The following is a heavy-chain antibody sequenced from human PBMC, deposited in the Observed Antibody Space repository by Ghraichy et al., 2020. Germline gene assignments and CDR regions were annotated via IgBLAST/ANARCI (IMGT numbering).Heavy chain of an antibody. CDR1: GGTFSSYA. D-gene: IGHD3-10*01. J-gene: IGHJ4*02. CDR3: ARFAYYYGSGSFDY. V-gene: IGHV1-69*13. Sequence: SVKVSCKASGGTFSSYAISWVRQAPGQGLEWMGGIIPIFGTANYAQKFQGRVTITADESTSTAYMELSSLRSEDTAVYYCARFAYYYGSGSFDYWGQGTLVTVSS. CDR2: IIPIFGTA.